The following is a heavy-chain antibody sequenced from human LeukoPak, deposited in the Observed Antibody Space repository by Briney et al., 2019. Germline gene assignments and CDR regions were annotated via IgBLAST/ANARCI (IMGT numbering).Heavy chain of an antibody. V-gene: IGHV1-69*06. Sequence: SVKVSCKASGGTFSRYAISWVRQAPGQELEWMGGIIPIFGTAHYAQKFQGRVTITADKSTSTAYMEPSSLRSEDTAVYYCARGPDIVVVPAAIGNYYGMDVWGKGTTVTASS. J-gene: IGHJ6*04. D-gene: IGHD2-2*01. CDR2: IIPIFGTA. CDR1: GGTFSRYA. CDR3: ARGPDIVVVPAAIGNYYGMDV.